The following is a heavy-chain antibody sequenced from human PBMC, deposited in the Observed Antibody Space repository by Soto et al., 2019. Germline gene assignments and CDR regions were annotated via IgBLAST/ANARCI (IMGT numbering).Heavy chain of an antibody. CDR2: IYWDDSK. CDR3: ATKGPEDWPLDY. J-gene: IGHJ4*02. V-gene: IGHV2-5*02. D-gene: IGHD3-9*01. Sequence: QITLKESGPTLVRPTQTLTLTCAFSGFSLSTSGLGVGWIRQPPGKALEWLAVIYWDDSKHYSPSLRSRLTITKDTSKNQVVLTMTNMDPMDTGTYYCATKGPEDWPLDYWGKGTLVTVSS. CDR1: GFSLSTSGLG.